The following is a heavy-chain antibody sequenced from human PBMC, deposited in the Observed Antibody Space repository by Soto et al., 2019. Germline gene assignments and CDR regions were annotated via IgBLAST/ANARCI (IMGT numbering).Heavy chain of an antibody. CDR3: ARDQTVDGTTTFDY. V-gene: IGHV3-74*01. CDR2: IDIAGSTT. Sequence: WGSLIVSCASSVFTFSSYWMHWVRQTPGKGLVWVSRIDIAGSTTTYADSVKGRFTISRDNAKNTLYLQMNSLRAEDTAVYYCARDQTVDGTTTFDYCGQGTMVTVSS. J-gene: IGHJ4*02. CDR1: VFTFSSYW. D-gene: IGHD6-19*01.